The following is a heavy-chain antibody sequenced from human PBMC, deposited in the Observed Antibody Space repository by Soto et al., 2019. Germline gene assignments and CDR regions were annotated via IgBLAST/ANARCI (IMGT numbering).Heavy chain of an antibody. D-gene: IGHD6-19*01. CDR2: IYSGGST. V-gene: IGHV3-66*01. J-gene: IGHJ4*02. CDR1: GFTVSSNY. CDR3: ARDGGGWYSFDY. Sequence: EVQLVETGGGLVQPGGSLRLSCAASGFTVSSNYMSWVRQAPGKGLEWVSVIYSGGSTYYADSVKGRFTISRDNSKNTLYLQMNSLRADDTAVYYCARDGGGWYSFDYWGQGTLVTVSS.